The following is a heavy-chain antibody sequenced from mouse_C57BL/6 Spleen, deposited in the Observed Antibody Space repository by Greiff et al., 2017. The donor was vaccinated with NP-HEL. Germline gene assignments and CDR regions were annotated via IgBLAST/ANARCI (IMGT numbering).Heavy chain of an antibody. D-gene: IGHD1-1*01. CDR1: GYAFSSYW. V-gene: IGHV1-80*01. J-gene: IGHJ2*01. Sequence: QVQLKQSGAELVKPGASVKISCKASGYAFSSYWMNWVKQRPGKGLEWIGQIYPGDGDTNYNGKFKGKATLTADKSSSTAYMQLSSLTSEDSAVYFCARSVVITTVVAFDYWGQGTTLTVSS. CDR3: ARSVVITTVVAFDY. CDR2: IYPGDGDT.